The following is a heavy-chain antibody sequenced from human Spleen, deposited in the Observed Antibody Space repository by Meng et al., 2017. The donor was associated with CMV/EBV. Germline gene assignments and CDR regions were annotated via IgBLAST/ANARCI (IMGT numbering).Heavy chain of an antibody. J-gene: IGHJ4*02. CDR3: ARLECSSTSCYADY. CDR2: IYYSGST. Sequence: SVGSISSSSYYWGWFRQPPGKGLEWIGSIYYSGSTYYNPSLKSRVTISVDTSKNQFSLKLSSVTAADTAVYYCARLECSSTSCYADYWGQGTLVTVSS. D-gene: IGHD2-2*01. CDR1: VGSISSSSYY. V-gene: IGHV4-39*01.